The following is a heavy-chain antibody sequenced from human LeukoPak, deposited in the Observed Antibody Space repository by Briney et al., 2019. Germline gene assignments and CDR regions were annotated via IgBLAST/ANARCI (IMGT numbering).Heavy chain of an antibody. Sequence: GASVKVSCKASGYTFTSYDINWVRQATGQGLEWMGWMNPNSGNTGYAQKFQGRVTMTRNTSISTAHMELSSLRSEDTAVYYCARGRYDFWSGYPSDYWGQGTLVTVSS. CDR3: ARGRYDFWSGYPSDY. J-gene: IGHJ4*02. D-gene: IGHD3-3*01. CDR2: MNPNSGNT. CDR1: GYTFTSYD. V-gene: IGHV1-8*01.